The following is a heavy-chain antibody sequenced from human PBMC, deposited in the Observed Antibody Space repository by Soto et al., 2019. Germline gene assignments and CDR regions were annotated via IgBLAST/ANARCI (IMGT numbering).Heavy chain of an antibody. CDR1: SYTFTSYG. V-gene: IGHV1-18*01. J-gene: IGHJ3*02. D-gene: IGHD5-18*01. Sequence: ASVKVSCKASSYTFTSYGISWVRQAPGQGLEWMGWISAYNGNTNYAQKLQGRVTMTTDTSTSTAYMELRSLRSDDTAVYYCARDFGTAMASDDAFDIWGQGTMVTVSS. CDR2: ISAYNGNT. CDR3: ARDFGTAMASDDAFDI.